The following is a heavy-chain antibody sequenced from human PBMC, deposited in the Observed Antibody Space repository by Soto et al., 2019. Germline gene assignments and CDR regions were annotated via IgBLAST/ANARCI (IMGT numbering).Heavy chain of an antibody. Sequence: QVQLVQSGAEVKKPGSSVKVSCKASGGTFSSYAISWVRQAPGQGLEWMGGIIPIFGTANYAQKFQGRVTITADESTSTAYMELSSLRSEDTAVYYCARAGGYYDYVWGSYPLNYWGQGTLVTVSS. CDR1: GGTFSSYA. J-gene: IGHJ4*02. V-gene: IGHV1-69*01. D-gene: IGHD3-16*02. CDR3: ARAGGYYDYVWGSYPLNY. CDR2: IIPIFGTA.